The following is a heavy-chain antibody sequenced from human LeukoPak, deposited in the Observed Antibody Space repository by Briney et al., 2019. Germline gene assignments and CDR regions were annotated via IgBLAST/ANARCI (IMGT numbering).Heavy chain of an antibody. J-gene: IGHJ4*02. CDR3: VRKMKTGSSSGDYDY. CDR2: ISTSSTYI. Sequence: GGSLRLSCAASGFIFSGHTMNWVRQAPGRGLEWVSSISTSSTYIYYAGSVEGRFTISRDNPKNSLFLQMNSLRAEGTAIYYCVRKMKTGSSSGDYDYWGQGTLVTVSS. CDR1: GFIFSGHT. V-gene: IGHV3-21*06. D-gene: IGHD1-1*01.